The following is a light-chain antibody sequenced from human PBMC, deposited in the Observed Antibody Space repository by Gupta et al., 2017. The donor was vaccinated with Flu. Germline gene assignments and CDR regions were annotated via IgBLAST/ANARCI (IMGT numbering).Light chain of an antibody. CDR3: RQEVQCLRT. CDR2: NSS. Sequence: DIVLTQSPLSLSVTLGQPASISCRSSQSLVFSDGNTYLNWFQQRPGQSPRRLIHNSSKRDSGVPDRFSGSGSGTDFALTISRVEAEDVGVYYCRQEVQCLRTFGQGTKVEIK. J-gene: IGKJ1*01. V-gene: IGKV2-30*01. CDR1: QSLVFSDGNTY.